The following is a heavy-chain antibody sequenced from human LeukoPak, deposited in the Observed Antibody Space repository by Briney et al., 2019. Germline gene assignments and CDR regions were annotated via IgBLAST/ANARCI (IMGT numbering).Heavy chain of an antibody. Sequence: GGSLRLSCAASGFTFSSYWMHWVRQAPGKGLEWVAVIWYDGSNKYYADSVKGRFTISRDNSKNTLYLQMNSLRAEDTAVYYCARDRYSSPDAFDIWGQGTMVTVSS. CDR1: GFTFSSYW. V-gene: IGHV3-33*08. CDR3: ARDRYSSPDAFDI. J-gene: IGHJ3*02. CDR2: IWYDGSNK. D-gene: IGHD6-19*01.